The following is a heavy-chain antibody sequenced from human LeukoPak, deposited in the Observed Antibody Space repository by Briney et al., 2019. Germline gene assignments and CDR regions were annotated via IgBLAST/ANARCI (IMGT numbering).Heavy chain of an antibody. V-gene: IGHV3-30*18. CDR1: GFTFSSYG. D-gene: IGHD3-10*01. CDR2: ISYDGSNK. CDR3: AKALRRILWFGELLNFDY. J-gene: IGHJ4*02. Sequence: PGRSLRLSCAASGFTFSSYGMHWVRQAPGKGLEWVAVISYDGSNKYYADSVKGRFTISRDNSKNTPYLQMNSLRAEDTAVYYCAKALRRILWFGELLNFDYWGQGTLVTVSS.